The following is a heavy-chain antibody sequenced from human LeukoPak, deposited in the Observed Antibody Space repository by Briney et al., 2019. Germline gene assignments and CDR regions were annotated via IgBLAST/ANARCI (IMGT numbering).Heavy chain of an antibody. Sequence: GGSLRLSCAASGFTFSSYSMNWVRQAPGKGLEWVSYISSSSSTIYYADSVKGRFTISRDNAKNSLYLQMNSLRAEDTAVYYCARDGYYYDSSGYYLLDYWGQGTLVTVSS. CDR3: ARDGYYYDSSGYYLLDY. V-gene: IGHV3-48*01. J-gene: IGHJ4*02. D-gene: IGHD3-22*01. CDR1: GFTFSSYS. CDR2: ISSSSSTI.